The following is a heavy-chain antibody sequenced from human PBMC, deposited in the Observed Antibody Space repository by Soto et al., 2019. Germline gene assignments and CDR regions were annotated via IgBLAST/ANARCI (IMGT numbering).Heavy chain of an antibody. V-gene: IGHV2-5*02. CDR1: GFSLSTYDMG. J-gene: IGHJ4*01. Sequence: QITLKESGPTLVRPAQTLTLTCDFSGFSLSTYDMGVAWIRQPPGKALEWLALIYWDDDKRYSPSLKDRLAISKDASSNQVVLTITNMDPGDTATYVCAHAGDYDLLTFDHWGPGTLVTVSS. D-gene: IGHD4-17*01. CDR2: IYWDDDK. CDR3: AHAGDYDLLTFDH.